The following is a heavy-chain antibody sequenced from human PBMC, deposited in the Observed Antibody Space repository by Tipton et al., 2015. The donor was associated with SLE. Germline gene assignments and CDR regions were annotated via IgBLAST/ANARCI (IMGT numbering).Heavy chain of an antibody. CDR1: GGSISSSSYY. D-gene: IGHD5-18*01. CDR2: IYYSGST. Sequence: TLSLTCTVSGGSISSSSYYWGWIRQPPGKGLEWIGSIYYSGSTYYNPSLKSRVTISVDTSKNQFSLKLSSVTAADTAVYYCARRRIQLWGSDYWGQGTLVTVSS. J-gene: IGHJ4*02. CDR3: ARRRIQLWGSDY. V-gene: IGHV4-39*01.